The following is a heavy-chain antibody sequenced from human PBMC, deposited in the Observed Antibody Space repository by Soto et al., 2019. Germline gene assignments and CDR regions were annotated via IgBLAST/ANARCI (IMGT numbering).Heavy chain of an antibody. Sequence: GGSLRLSCAASGFTFSKYGMHWVRQAPGKGLEWVAVISYDGTEKYYADSVKGRFSISRDNSKNILYLQMNSLRPEDTAVFYCAKGLAPPGVYYYYAMDVWGQGTTVTVSS. V-gene: IGHV3-30*18. D-gene: IGHD5-12*01. J-gene: IGHJ6*02. CDR2: ISYDGTEK. CDR3: AKGLAPPGVYYYYAMDV. CDR1: GFTFSKYG.